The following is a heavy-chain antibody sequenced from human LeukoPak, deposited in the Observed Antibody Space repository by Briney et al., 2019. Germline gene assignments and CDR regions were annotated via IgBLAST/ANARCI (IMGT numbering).Heavy chain of an antibody. D-gene: IGHD3-22*01. CDR2: IIPILGIA. CDR3: ARGHDYYDSSGYLGWFDP. CDR1: GGTFSSYA. J-gene: IGHJ5*02. V-gene: IGHV1-69*04. Sequence: SVKVSCKASGGTFSSYAISWVRQAPGQGLEWMGRIIPILGIAKYAQKFQGRVTITADKSTSTAYMELSSLRSEDTAVYYCARGHDYYDSSGYLGWFDPWGQGTLVTVSS.